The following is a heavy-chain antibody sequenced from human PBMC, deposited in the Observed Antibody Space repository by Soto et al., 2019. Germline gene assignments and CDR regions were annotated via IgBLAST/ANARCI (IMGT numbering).Heavy chain of an antibody. D-gene: IGHD3-10*01. J-gene: IGHJ4*02. Sequence: QVTLKESGPVLVQPTEPLTLTCTVSVFLLSNARMGVSWIRQPPGKALEWLAHIFSNDEKSYSTSLKSRLTISKGTSKSHVVLTMTNIGPVDTATYYCARIKVLTGVDYWGQGILVTVSS. CDR3: ARIKVLTGVDY. CDR1: VFLLSNARMG. CDR2: IFSNDEK. V-gene: IGHV2-26*01.